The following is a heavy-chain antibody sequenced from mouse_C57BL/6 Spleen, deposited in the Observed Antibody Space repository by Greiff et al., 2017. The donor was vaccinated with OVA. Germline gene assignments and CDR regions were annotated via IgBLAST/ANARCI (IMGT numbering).Heavy chain of an antibody. CDR1: GFSLTSYG. V-gene: IGHV2-5*01. CDR3: AKGKRELGGDAMDY. D-gene: IGHD4-1*01. J-gene: IGHJ4*01. Sequence: QVQLQQSGPGLVQPSQSLSITCTVSGFSLTSYGVHWVRQSPGKGLEWLGVIWRGGSTDYNAAFMSRLSITKDNSKSQVFFKMNSLQADDTAIYYGAKGKRELGGDAMDYWGNRTSVTVSS. CDR2: IWRGGST.